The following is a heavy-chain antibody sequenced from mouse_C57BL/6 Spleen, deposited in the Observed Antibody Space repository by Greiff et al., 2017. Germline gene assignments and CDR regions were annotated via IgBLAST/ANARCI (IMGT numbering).Heavy chain of an antibody. J-gene: IGHJ3*01. Sequence: EVQLQQSGPELVKPGASVKISCKASGYTFTDYYMNWVKQSHGKSLEWIGDINPNNGGTSYNQKFKGKATLTVDKSSSTAYMELRSLTSEDSAVYYCASPSYYGSSPFAYWGQGTRVTVSA. CDR1: GYTFTDYY. V-gene: IGHV1-26*01. CDR3: ASPSYYGSSPFAY. D-gene: IGHD1-1*01. CDR2: INPNNGGT.